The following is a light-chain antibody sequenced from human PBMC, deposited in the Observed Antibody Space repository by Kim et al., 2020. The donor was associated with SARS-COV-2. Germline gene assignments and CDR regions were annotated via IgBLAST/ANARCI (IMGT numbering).Light chain of an antibody. Sequence: SYELTQPPSVSVSPGQTASITCSGDKLGDKYACWYQQKPGQSPVVVIYQDSKRPSGIPERFSGSNSGNTATLTISGTQAMDEADYYCQAWDSSHGVFGTGTQLTVL. V-gene: IGLV3-1*01. CDR1: KLGDKY. CDR2: QDS. J-gene: IGLJ1*01. CDR3: QAWDSSHGV.